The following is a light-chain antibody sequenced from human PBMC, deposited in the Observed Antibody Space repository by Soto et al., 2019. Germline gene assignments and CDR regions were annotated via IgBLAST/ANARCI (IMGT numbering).Light chain of an antibody. CDR1: QSISSW. Sequence: DIQMTQSPSTLSASVGDIFTITCRARQSISSWLAWYQQKPGKAPKLLIYDASRLESGVPSRFSGSGSGTEFTLTISSLQPDDVANYYCQDDNSYSGTVGQGTKVEIE. J-gene: IGKJ1*01. V-gene: IGKV1-5*01. CDR3: QDDNSYSGT. CDR2: DAS.